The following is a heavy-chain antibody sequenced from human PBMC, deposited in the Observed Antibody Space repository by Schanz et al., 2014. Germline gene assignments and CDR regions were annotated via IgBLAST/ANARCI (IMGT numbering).Heavy chain of an antibody. CDR3: SGPRDGYNEFDS. D-gene: IGHD5-12*01. V-gene: IGHV3-30*04. Sequence: QVQLVESGGGVVRPGGSLRLSCAGSGFTFSNYAIHWVRQAPGKGLEWVGVITTDGNQQYYVGSVRGRFTMTRDNSKNTVYLRMNGPRIEDTAVYYCSGPRDGYNEFDSWGPGTLVTV. CDR1: GFTFSNYA. J-gene: IGHJ4*02. CDR2: ITTDGNQQ.